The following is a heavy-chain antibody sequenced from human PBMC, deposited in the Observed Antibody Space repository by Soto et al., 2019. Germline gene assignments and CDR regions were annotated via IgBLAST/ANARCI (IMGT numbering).Heavy chain of an antibody. CDR2: ISAYNGNT. CDR1: AYKSISHS. CDR3: ARGSFCGGAPGCRDMDV. D-gene: IGHD2-21*01. Sequence: ASVKVSCKSSAYKSISHSITWVRQAPGQGLEWMGRISAYNGNTNYAQKLQGRVTMTTDTSTNTAYMDLRSLRSDDTAVYYWARGSFCGGAPGCRDMDVWGQGTTVTVSS. V-gene: IGHV1-18*01. J-gene: IGHJ6*02.